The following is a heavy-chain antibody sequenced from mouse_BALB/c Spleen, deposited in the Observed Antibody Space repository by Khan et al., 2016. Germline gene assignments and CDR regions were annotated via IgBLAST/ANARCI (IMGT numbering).Heavy chain of an antibody. D-gene: IGHD2-14*01. V-gene: IGHV1-80*01. J-gene: IGHJ3*01. CDR1: GFAFSSYW. CDR3: ARGTPFAN. Sequence: QVQLKQSGAELVRPGSSVKISCKAPGFAFSSYWMNWVKQRPGQGLEWIGQIYPGDGDTNYNGKFKGKATLTADKSSSTAYMQLSSLTSEDSAVYFCARGTPFANWGQGTLVTVSA. CDR2: IYPGDGDT.